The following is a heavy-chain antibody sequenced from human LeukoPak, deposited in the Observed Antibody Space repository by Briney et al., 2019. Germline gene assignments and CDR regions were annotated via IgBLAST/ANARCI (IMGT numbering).Heavy chain of an antibody. CDR2: INHSGST. D-gene: IGHD2-2*01. Sequence: PSETLSLTCAVYGGSFSGYYWSWIRQPPGKGLEWIGEINHSGSTNYNPSLKSRVTISVDTSKNQFSLKLSSVTAADTAVYYCARGTGDIVVVPAVPNWFDPWGQGTLVTVSS. J-gene: IGHJ5*02. CDR1: GGSFSGYY. CDR3: ARGTGDIVVVPAVPNWFDP. V-gene: IGHV4-34*01.